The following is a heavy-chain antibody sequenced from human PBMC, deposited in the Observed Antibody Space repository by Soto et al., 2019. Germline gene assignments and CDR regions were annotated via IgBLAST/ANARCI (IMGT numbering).Heavy chain of an antibody. CDR2: IWYDGSNA. CDR1: GFTFRSYG. D-gene: IGHD2-21*02. CDR3: ARDRMTASDY. J-gene: IGHJ4*02. Sequence: QVQLVESGGGVVQPGRSLRLSCAASGFTFRSYGMHWVRQAPGKGLEWVAVIWYDGSNAYYADSVKGRFTISKDNSKNTLYLQMKSLRAEDTAVYYCARDRMTASDYWGQGTLVTVSS. V-gene: IGHV3-33*01.